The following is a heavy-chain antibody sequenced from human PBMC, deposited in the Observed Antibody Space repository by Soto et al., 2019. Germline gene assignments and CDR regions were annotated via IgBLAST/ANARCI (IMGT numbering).Heavy chain of an antibody. V-gene: IGHV3-21*01. D-gene: IGHD6-13*01. J-gene: IGHJ6*02. CDR2: IDSTGSYI. CDR1: GFTFSSYG. Sequence: HLVESGGGLVKPGGSLRLSCAASGFTFSSYGMNWVRQAPGKGLEWVSSIDSTGSYIYYADSVKGRLTISRDNARNSLSLYLNILSSVDMAVYYCAIDGAAGSVLGVWGQGTTVTVSS. CDR3: AIDGAAGSVLGV.